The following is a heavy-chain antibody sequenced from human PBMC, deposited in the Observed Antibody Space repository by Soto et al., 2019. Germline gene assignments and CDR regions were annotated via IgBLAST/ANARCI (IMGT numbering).Heavy chain of an antibody. V-gene: IGHV4-30-2*01. CDR1: GGSISSDDSS. Sequence: SETLSLTCAVSGGSISSDDSSLSWIRQPPGKGLEWIGYMSHSGTPYSNPSLNSRVTVSVDTSKKLFSLRLSSVTAADTAVYYCVTQVPGSDNYFEYWGQGARVTVSS. CDR3: VTQVPGSDNYFEY. J-gene: IGHJ4*02. D-gene: IGHD2-15*01. CDR2: MSHSGTP.